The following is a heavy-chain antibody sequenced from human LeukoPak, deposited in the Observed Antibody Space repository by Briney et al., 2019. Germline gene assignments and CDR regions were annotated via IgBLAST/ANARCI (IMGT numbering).Heavy chain of an antibody. D-gene: IGHD2-8*01. CDR1: GGTSSDYA. V-gene: IGHV1-69*10. J-gene: IGHJ6*04. CDR3: AGIPVFGVVLHQEPV. Sequence: AASVKVSCKASGGTSSDYALNWVRQAPGQGLEWMGVFIPVLGTANSTQNFQDRVSITADISTHTVYMELSSLKSGDTAVYFCAGIPVFGVVLHQEPVWGKGTTVTVSS. CDR2: FIPVLGTA.